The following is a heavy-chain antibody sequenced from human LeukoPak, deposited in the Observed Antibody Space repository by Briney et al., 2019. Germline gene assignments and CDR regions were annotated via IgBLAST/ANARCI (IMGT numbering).Heavy chain of an antibody. D-gene: IGHD3-22*01. CDR1: GYSFTSYW. Sequence: GESLKISCKGSGYSFTSYWIGRVRQMPGKGVEWMGIIYPGDSESRYSPSFQGQVTISADKSISTAYLQWSSLKASDTAMYYCARHFAGYDGSGHHLDYWGQGTLVTVSS. CDR3: ARHFAGYDGSGHHLDY. J-gene: IGHJ4*02. CDR2: IYPGDSES. V-gene: IGHV5-51*01.